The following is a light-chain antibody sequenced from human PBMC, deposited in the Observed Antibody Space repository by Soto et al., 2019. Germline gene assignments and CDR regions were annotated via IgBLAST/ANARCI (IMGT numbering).Light chain of an antibody. Sequence: QSALTQPASVSGSPGQSITISCTGSSSDIGAFDLVSWYQQHPGKAPKVMIYDVSIRPSGVSNRFSGSKSGNAASLTISGLQAEDEADYSCSSYTITSTRLFGTGTKVTVL. V-gene: IGLV2-14*01. J-gene: IGLJ1*01. CDR3: SSYTITSTRL. CDR1: SSDIGAFDL. CDR2: DVS.